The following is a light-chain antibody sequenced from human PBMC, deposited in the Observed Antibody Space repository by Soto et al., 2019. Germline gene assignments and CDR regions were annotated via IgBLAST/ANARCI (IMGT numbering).Light chain of an antibody. CDR2: DAS. V-gene: IGKV3-11*01. J-gene: IGKJ3*01. Sequence: EIVLTQSPATLSLSPGERATLSCRASQSVSSYLAWYQQKPGQAPRLLIYDASNSATGIPARFSGSGSGTDFPLSINSLEPEDFAVYYCQQRSNWPPFAFGPGTKVDIK. CDR3: QQRSNWPPFA. CDR1: QSVSSY.